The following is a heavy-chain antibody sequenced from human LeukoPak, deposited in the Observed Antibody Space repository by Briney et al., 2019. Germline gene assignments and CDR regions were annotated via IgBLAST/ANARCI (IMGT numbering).Heavy chain of an antibody. CDR3: ARGRPHGNDY. V-gene: IGHV3-74*01. D-gene: IGHD4-23*01. CDR1: GFTLSSYW. J-gene: IGHJ4*02. CDR2: IAIDGSST. Sequence: PGGSLILSCAASGFTLSSYWMNWVRQAPGRGLVWVSRIAIDGSSTTYADSVKGRFSISRDNAKNTLYLQMNSLRVEDTAVYYCARGRPHGNDYWGQGTLVTVSS.